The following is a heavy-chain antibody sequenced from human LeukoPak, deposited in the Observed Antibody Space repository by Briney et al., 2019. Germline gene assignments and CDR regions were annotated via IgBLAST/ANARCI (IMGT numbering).Heavy chain of an antibody. J-gene: IGHJ4*02. D-gene: IGHD6-19*01. CDR1: GFTFSSYG. V-gene: IGHV3-30*18. Sequence: GRSLRLSCAASGFTFSSYGMHWVRQAPGKGLEWVAVISYDGSNKYYADSVKGRFTISRDNSKNTLYLQMNSLRAEDTAVYYCAKETFSGWYWGQGTLVTVSS. CDR3: AKETFSGWY. CDR2: ISYDGSNK.